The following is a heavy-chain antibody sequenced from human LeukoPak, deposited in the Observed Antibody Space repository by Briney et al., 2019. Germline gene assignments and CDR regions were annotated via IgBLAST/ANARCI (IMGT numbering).Heavy chain of an antibody. V-gene: IGHV4-34*01. CDR3: ARHPTMVRGVITDNWFDP. J-gene: IGHJ5*02. CDR1: GGSISGYY. Sequence: SETLSLTCTVSGGSISGYYWSWIRQPPGKGLEWIGEINHSGSTNYNPSLKSRVTISVDTSKNQFSLKLSSVTAADTAVYYCARHPTMVRGVITDNWFDPWGQGTLVTVSS. CDR2: INHSGST. D-gene: IGHD3-10*01.